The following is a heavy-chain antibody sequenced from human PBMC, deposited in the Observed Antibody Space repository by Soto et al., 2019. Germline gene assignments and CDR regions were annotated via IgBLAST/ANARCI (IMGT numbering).Heavy chain of an antibody. J-gene: IGHJ6*02. Sequence: PGGSLRLSCAASGFTFSSYGMHWVRQAPGKGLEWVAVIWYDGSNKYYADSVKGRFTISRDNSKNTLYLQMNSLRAEDTAVYYCARDMVGATLYYYYYGMDVWGQGTTVTVSS. CDR2: IWYDGSNK. D-gene: IGHD1-26*01. V-gene: IGHV3-33*01. CDR1: GFTFSSYG. CDR3: ARDMVGATLYYYYYGMDV.